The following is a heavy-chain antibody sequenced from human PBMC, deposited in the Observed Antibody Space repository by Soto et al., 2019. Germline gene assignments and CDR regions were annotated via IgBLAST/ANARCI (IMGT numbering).Heavy chain of an antibody. CDR1: GYTFTSYG. V-gene: IGHV1-18*01. CDR2: INAYNGNT. Sequence: QVQLVQSGAEVKKPGASVKVSCKASGYTFTSYGISWVRQAPGQGLEWMGWINAYNGNTNYVQKLQSRGTMTTDTSTSTAYMELRSLRSDDTAVYYCAREGYDILTGYPNNWFDPWGQGTLVTVSS. D-gene: IGHD3-9*01. CDR3: AREGYDILTGYPNNWFDP. J-gene: IGHJ5*02.